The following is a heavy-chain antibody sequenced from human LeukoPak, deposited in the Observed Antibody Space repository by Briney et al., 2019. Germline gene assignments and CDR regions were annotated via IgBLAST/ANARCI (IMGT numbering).Heavy chain of an antibody. D-gene: IGHD3-22*01. V-gene: IGHV6-1*01. Sequence: SQTLSLTCAISGDSVSSNSAAWNWIRQSPSRGLEWLVRTYYRSEWYNDYAVSVKSRITINPDTSKNQFSLQLNSVTPEDTAVYYCAREGYYDSSGYHTAFDIWGQGTMVTVSS. CDR1: GDSVSSNSAA. J-gene: IGHJ3*02. CDR2: TYYRSEWYN. CDR3: AREGYYDSSGYHTAFDI.